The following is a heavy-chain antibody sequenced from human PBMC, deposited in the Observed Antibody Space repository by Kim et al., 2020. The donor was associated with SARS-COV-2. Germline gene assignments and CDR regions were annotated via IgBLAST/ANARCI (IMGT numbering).Heavy chain of an antibody. CDR1: GFTFTNYG. Sequence: GGSLRLSCVTSGFTFTNYGMAWVRQAPGKGLEWVSSISTLSYTYYADSVKGRFTISRDNAKKSVYLQMNSLRAEDMAVYFCARDLGVWGQGTTVTVSS. CDR3: ARDLGV. CDR2: ISTLSYT. J-gene: IGHJ6*02. V-gene: IGHV3-21*01.